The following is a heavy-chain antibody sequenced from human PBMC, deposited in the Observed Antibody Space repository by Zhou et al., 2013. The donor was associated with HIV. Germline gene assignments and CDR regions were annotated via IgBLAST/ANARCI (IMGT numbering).Heavy chain of an antibody. J-gene: IGHJ6*03. CDR1: GYTFTSYY. D-gene: IGHD3-3*01. V-gene: IGHV1-46*03. CDR2: INPSGGST. CDR3: ARDHGPQNDFYPMSYMDV. Sequence: QVQLVQSGAEVKKPGASVKVSCKASGYTFTSYYMHWVRQAPGQGLEWMGIINPSGGSTSYAQKFQGRVTMTRDTSTSTVYMELSSLRSEDTAVYYCARDHGPQNDFYPMSYMDVWGKGTTVTVSS.